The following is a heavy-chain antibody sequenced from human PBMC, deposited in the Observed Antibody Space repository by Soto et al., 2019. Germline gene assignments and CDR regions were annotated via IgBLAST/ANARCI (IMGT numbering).Heavy chain of an antibody. CDR2: YSGST. J-gene: IGHJ4*02. Sequence: QVQLQASGPGLVKPSETLSLTCIVSGGSVTSYHWSWIRQPPGKGLEWIGYYSGSTNYNPSLKSRVIISVDTSKNQFSLKLSSVTAADTAVYYCARHGDSSGYYDDWGQGTLVTVSS. CDR3: ARHGDSSGYYDD. V-gene: IGHV4-59*08. CDR1: GGSVTSYH. D-gene: IGHD3-22*01.